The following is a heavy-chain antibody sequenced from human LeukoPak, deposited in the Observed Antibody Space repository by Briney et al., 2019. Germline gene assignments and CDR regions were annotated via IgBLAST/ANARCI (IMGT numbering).Heavy chain of an antibody. J-gene: IGHJ6*04. V-gene: IGHV3-21*01. D-gene: IGHD3-10*02. CDR1: GFTFSSYT. CDR3: AELGITMIGGV. CDR2: ISRSSSYI. Sequence: GGSLRLSCAASGFTFSSYTMNWVRQAPGKGLEWVSSISRSSSYIYYADSMKGRFTISRGNAKNSLYLQMNSLRAEDTAVYYCAELGITMIGGVWGKGTTVTISS.